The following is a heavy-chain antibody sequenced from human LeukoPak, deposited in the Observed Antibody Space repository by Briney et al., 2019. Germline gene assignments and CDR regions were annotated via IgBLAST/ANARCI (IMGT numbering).Heavy chain of an antibody. V-gene: IGHV1-3*01. CDR1: GYTFTSYA. Sequence: ASVKVSCKASGYTFTSYAMHWVRQAPGQRLEWMGWINGGNGNTKYSQKFQGRVTITRDTSASTAYMELSSLRSEDTAVYYCARGYCSGGSCYSPFGYWGQGTLVTVSS. CDR2: INGGNGNT. D-gene: IGHD2-15*01. J-gene: IGHJ4*02. CDR3: ARGYCSGGSCYSPFGY.